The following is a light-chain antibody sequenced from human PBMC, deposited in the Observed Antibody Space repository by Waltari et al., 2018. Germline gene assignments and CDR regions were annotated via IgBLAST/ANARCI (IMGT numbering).Light chain of an antibody. V-gene: IGLV2-14*01. CDR3: NSYTSSSTRWV. Sequence: QSALTQPASVSGSHGPSIPISCTGTSSDVGGYNSVSWYQQHPGKAPKLMIYDVTNRPSGVSDRFSGSKSGNTASLTISGLQAEDEADYYCNSYTSSSTRWVFGGGTKLTVL. CDR2: DVT. CDR1: SSDVGGYNS. J-gene: IGLJ3*02.